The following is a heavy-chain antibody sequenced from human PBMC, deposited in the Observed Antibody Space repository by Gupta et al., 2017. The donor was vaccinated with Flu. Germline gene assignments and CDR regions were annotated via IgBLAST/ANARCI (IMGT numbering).Heavy chain of an antibody. D-gene: IGHD3-22*01. J-gene: IGHJ4*02. CDR1: GFHFNRHW. CDR3: GRQESSGYFHAPDY. V-gene: IGHV3-74*01. Sequence: EVQLVESGGGLVQSWGSLRLSCAASGFHFNRHWMHWVRQAPGKGLVWVSSVSGDGSSTRYADSVKGRFTISRDNAKNTVYLQLNGLRAEDTAVYYCGRQESSGYFHAPDYWGQGTLVTVSS. CDR2: VSGDGSST.